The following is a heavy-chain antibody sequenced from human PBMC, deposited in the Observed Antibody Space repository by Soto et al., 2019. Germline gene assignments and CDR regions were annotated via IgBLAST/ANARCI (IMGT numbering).Heavy chain of an antibody. Sequence: PGGSLRLSCAASGFTFSSYSMNWVRQAPGKGLEWVSYISSSSSTIYYADSVKGRFTISRDNAKNSLYLQMNSLRDEDTAVYYRARDGSSWSRSYKDYYYGMDVWGQGTTVTVSS. CDR1: GFTFSSYS. V-gene: IGHV3-48*02. CDR2: ISSSSSTI. D-gene: IGHD6-13*01. J-gene: IGHJ6*02. CDR3: ARDGSSWSRSYKDYYYGMDV.